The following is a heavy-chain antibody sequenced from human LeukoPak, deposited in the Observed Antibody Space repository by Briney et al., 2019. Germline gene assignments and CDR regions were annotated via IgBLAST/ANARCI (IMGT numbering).Heavy chain of an antibody. V-gene: IGHV3-23*01. J-gene: IGHJ5*02. CDR3: AKGGADYDFELDP. Sequence: GGSLRLSCAASGFTFSSYALSWVRQAPGKGLEWVSAINGGGSSTYYADSVKGRFTISRDNSKNTMFLLMNGLRVEDTALYYCAKGGADYDFELDPWGQGTLVTVSS. D-gene: IGHD3-3*01. CDR2: INGGGSST. CDR1: GFTFSSYA.